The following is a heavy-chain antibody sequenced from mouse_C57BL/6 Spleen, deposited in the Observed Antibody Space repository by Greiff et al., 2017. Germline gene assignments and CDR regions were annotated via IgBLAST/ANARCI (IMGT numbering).Heavy chain of an antibody. V-gene: IGHV1-15*01. D-gene: IGHD1-1*01. J-gene: IGHJ2*01. CDR2: IDPETGGT. CDR1: GYTFTDYE. Sequence: VKLQESGAELVRPGASVTLSCKASGYTFTDYEMHWVKQTPVHGLEWIGAIDPETGGTAYNQKFKGKAKLTADKSSSTAYMEIRSRTAEDSAVYYCTRGTTVDYWGQGTTLTVSS. CDR3: TRGTTVDY.